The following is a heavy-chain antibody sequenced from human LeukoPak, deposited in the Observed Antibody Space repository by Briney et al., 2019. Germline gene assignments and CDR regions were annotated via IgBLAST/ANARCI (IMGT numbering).Heavy chain of an antibody. CDR1: GFTFSSHA. CDR3: ARDMSGRYQIDY. J-gene: IGHJ4*02. V-gene: IGHV3-30-3*01. D-gene: IGHD1-26*01. Sequence: GGSLRLSCAASGFTFSSHAMHWVRQAPGKGLEWVAVISYDGSNKNYVDSVKGRFTVSRDNSKNTLDLQTNSLRAEDSAVYYCARDMSGRYQIDYWGQGTLATVSS. CDR2: ISYDGSNK.